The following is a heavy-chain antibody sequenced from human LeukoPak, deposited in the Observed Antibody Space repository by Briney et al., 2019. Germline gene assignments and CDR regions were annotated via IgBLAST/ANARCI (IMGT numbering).Heavy chain of an antibody. Sequence: ASVKVSCKASGGTFSSYAISWVRQAPGQGLEWMGGIIPIFGTANYAQKFQGRVTITADESTSTAYMELSSLRSEDTAVYYCASLEAHYYDSSGYYLDYWGQGTLVTVSS. CDR2: IIPIFGTA. D-gene: IGHD3-22*01. CDR1: GGTFSSYA. V-gene: IGHV1-69*13. CDR3: ASLEAHYYDSSGYYLDY. J-gene: IGHJ4*02.